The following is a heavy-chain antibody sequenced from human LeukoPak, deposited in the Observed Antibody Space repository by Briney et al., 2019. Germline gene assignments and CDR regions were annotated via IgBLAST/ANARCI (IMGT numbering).Heavy chain of an antibody. V-gene: IGHV3-21*01. D-gene: IGHD2-2*01. CDR3: AREPEYCSSTSCYDY. CDR1: GFTFSSYS. Sequence: GGSLRLSCAASGFTFSSYSMNWVRQAPGKGLEWVSSISSSSSYIYYADSVKGRFTISRDNAKNSLYLQMNSLRAEDTAVYYRAREPEYCSSTSCYDYWGQGTLVTVSS. J-gene: IGHJ4*02. CDR2: ISSSSSYI.